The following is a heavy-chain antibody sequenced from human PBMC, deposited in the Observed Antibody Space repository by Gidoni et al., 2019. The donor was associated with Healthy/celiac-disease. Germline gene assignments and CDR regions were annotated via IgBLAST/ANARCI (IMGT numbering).Heavy chain of an antibody. CDR2: IYYSGSP. V-gene: IGHV4-59*01. D-gene: IGHD2-15*01. CDR1: GCSISSYY. J-gene: IGHJ4*02. CDR3: ASSGATVVTPTWVDY. Sequence: QVQLQESGPGLVKPSETLSLTCTVSGCSISSYYWSWIRQPPGKGLEWIGYIYYSGSPNYNPSLKSRVTISVDTSKNQFSLKLSSVTAADTAVYYCASSGATVVTPTWVDYWGQGTLVTVSS.